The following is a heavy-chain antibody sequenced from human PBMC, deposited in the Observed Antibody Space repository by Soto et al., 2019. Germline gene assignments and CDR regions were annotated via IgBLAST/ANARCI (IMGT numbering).Heavy chain of an antibody. Sequence: EVQLVESGGGLVQPGGSLRLSCAASGFTFSSYAMYWVRQAPGKGLEYVSAISSNGGSTSYANSVKGRFTISRDNSKNTLDLQMGSLRAEDMAVYYCARGARGAVAGTYSFDYWGQGTLVTVSS. CDR3: ARGARGAVAGTYSFDY. V-gene: IGHV3-64*01. CDR1: GFTFSSYA. D-gene: IGHD6-19*01. CDR2: ISSNGGST. J-gene: IGHJ4*02.